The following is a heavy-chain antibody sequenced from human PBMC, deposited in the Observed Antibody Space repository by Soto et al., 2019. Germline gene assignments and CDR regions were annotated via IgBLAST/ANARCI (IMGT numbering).Heavy chain of an antibody. CDR1: GFTFSSYW. J-gene: IGHJ4*02. V-gene: IGHV3-7*03. CDR2: IKQDGSEK. D-gene: IGHD1-26*01. CDR3: AKDKVKGSSGSYFY. Sequence: PGGSLRLSCAASGFTFSSYWMSWVRQAPGKGLEWVANIKQDGSEKYYVDSVKGRFTISRDNAKNSLYLQMNSLRAEDTAVYYCAKDKVKGSSGSYFYWGQGTLVTVSS.